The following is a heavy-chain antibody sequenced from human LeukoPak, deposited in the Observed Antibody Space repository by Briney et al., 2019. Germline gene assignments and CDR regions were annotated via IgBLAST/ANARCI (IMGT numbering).Heavy chain of an antibody. CDR1: GGSISSSSYS. V-gene: IGHV4-39*01. CDR2: IYYSGST. J-gene: IGHJ4*02. CDR3: ARHSRAGKKYYYDSSGYYWH. D-gene: IGHD3-22*01. Sequence: PSETLSLTCTVSGGSISSSSYSWGWIRQPPGKGLEWIGSIYYSGSTYYNPSLKSRVTISVDTSKNQFSLKLSSVTAADTAVYYCARHSRAGKKYYYDSSGYYWHWGQGTLVTVSS.